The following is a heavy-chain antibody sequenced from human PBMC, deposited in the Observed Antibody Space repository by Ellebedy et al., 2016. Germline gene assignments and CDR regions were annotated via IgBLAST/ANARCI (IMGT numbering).Heavy chain of an antibody. D-gene: IGHD3-3*01. CDR2: ISSSGSTI. V-gene: IGHV3-11*01. Sequence: GESLKISCAASGFTFSDYYMSWIRQAPGKGLEWVSYISSSGSTIYYADSVKGRFTISRDNAKNSLYLQMNRLRAEDTAVYYCARDAPSLRFLEWPRVGYYGMDVWGQGTTVTVSS. CDR3: ARDAPSLRFLEWPRVGYYGMDV. J-gene: IGHJ6*02. CDR1: GFTFSDYY.